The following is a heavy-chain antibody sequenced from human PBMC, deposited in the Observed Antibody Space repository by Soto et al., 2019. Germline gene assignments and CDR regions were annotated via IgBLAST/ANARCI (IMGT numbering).Heavy chain of an antibody. Sequence: QVQLVQSGAEVKKPGSSVKVSCKASGGTFSNYAISWVRQAPGQGLEWMGRIIPIFGTANYAQKFQGRVTIPADISTSTAYRELSSLRSGDTAVYYCAREGGVGATTGWDWGQGTLVTVSS. CDR1: GGTFSNYA. J-gene: IGHJ4*02. D-gene: IGHD1-26*01. V-gene: IGHV1-69*06. CDR3: AREGGVGATTGWD. CDR2: IIPIFGTA.